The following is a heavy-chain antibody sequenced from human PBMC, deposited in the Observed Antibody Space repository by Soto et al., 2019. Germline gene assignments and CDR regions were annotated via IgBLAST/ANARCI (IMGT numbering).Heavy chain of an antibody. CDR1: GGSISSYS. CDR2: THYSGST. CDR3: AGRGAAAGTFDY. V-gene: IGHV4-59*12. J-gene: IGHJ4*02. Sequence: QVQLQESGPGLVKSSETLSLTCTVSGGSISSYSWSWIRQPPGMGLEWIGYTHYSGSTNYDTSIKSRVTMSVDTSKNHFSLRLSSVTAADTAVYYCAGRGAAAGTFDYWGQGTLVTVSS. D-gene: IGHD6-13*01.